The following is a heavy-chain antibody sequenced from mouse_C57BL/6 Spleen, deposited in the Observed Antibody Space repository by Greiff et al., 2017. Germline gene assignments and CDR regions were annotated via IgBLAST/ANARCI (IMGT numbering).Heavy chain of an antibody. CDR3: SRVTTVVGTRCYLDF. D-gene: IGHD1-1*01. V-gene: IGHV1-59*01. Sequence: QVQLKQPGAELVRPGTSVKLSCKASGYTFTSYWMHWVKQRPGQGLEWIGVIDPADSYTNYNQKFKGKATLTVDTSSSTAYMQLRSLTSEDSAVYYCSRVTTVVGTRCYLDFWGTGTTVTVSS. J-gene: IGHJ1*03. CDR1: GYTFTSYW. CDR2: IDPADSYT.